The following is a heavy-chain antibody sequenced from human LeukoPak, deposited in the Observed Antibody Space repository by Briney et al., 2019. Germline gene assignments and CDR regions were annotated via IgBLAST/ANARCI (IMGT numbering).Heavy chain of an antibody. V-gene: IGHV4-59*08. J-gene: IGHJ4*02. CDR2: IHYSGTT. D-gene: IGHD5-12*01. CDR3: ARMGGYSGYATH. CDR1: GGSICTYY. Sequence: SETLSLTRTVSGGSICTYYWRWVRQPPGKGLEWIGYIHYSGTTNYSPSLKNRVPISLDTSKNQFSLNLSSVTAADTAVYYCARMGGYSGYATHWGQGILVTVSS.